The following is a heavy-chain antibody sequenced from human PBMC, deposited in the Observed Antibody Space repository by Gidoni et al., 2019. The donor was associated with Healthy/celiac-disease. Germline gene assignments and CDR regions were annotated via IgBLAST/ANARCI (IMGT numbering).Heavy chain of an antibody. CDR3: VNLYYGDYAFDI. Sequence: EVQLVESGGGLVQPGGSLSLSCSASGFTFSSYAMHWVRQAPGKGLEYVSAISSNGGSTYYADSVKGRFTISRDNSKNTLYLQMSSLRAEDTAVYYCVNLYYGDYAFDIWGQGTMVTVSS. CDR1: GFTFSSYA. CDR2: ISSNGGST. V-gene: IGHV3-64D*06. J-gene: IGHJ3*02. D-gene: IGHD4-17*01.